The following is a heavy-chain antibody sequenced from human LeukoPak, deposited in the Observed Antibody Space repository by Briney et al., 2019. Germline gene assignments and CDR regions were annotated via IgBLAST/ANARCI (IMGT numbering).Heavy chain of an antibody. CDR1: GFTFSGYG. D-gene: IGHD6-13*01. Sequence: PGGSLRLSCAASGFTFSGYGMHWVRQAPGKGLEWVAVISYDGSNKYYADSVKGRFTISRDNSKNTLYLQMNSLRAEDTAVYYCAKDQVGAAGTDYYYGMDVWGQGTTVTVSS. CDR3: AKDQVGAAGTDYYYGMDV. V-gene: IGHV3-30*18. J-gene: IGHJ6*02. CDR2: ISYDGSNK.